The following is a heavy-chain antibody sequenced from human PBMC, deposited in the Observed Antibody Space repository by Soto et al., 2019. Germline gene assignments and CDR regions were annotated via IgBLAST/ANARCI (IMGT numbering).Heavy chain of an antibody. Sequence: SETLSLTCTVSGGSISSSSYYWGWIRQPPGKGLEWIGSIYYSGSAYYSPSLKSRVTMSVDASKNQFSLKLSSVTAADTAVNYFARNYLTTVNNWFDPWRQGTLVTVSS. J-gene: IGHJ5*02. V-gene: IGHV4-39*01. D-gene: IGHD4-4*01. CDR3: ARNYLTTVNNWFDP. CDR1: GGSISSSSYY. CDR2: IYYSGSA.